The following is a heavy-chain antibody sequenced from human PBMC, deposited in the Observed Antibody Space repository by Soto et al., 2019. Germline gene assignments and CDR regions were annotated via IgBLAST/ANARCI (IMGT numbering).Heavy chain of an antibody. CDR2: INAGNGNT. CDR1: GYTFTSYA. CDR3: ARDSSRIVVVDASNKWFDP. D-gene: IGHD2-15*01. V-gene: IGHV1-3*01. Sequence: ASVKVSCKASGYTFTSYAMHWVRQAPGQRLEWMGWINAGNGNTKYSQKFQGRVTITRDTSASTAYMELSSLRSEDTAVYYCARDSSRIVVVDASNKWFDPWGQGTLVTVSS. J-gene: IGHJ5*02.